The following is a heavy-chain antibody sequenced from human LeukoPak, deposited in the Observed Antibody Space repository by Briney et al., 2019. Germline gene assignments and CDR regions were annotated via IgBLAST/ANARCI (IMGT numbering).Heavy chain of an antibody. CDR1: GASISSGYY. D-gene: IGHD6-19*01. J-gene: IGHJ4*02. CDR3: ARDSASSAWVIDY. CDR2: IYHSGST. V-gene: IGHV4-38-2*02. Sequence: SETLSLTCTVSGASISSGYYWGWIRQPPGKGLEWIGSIYHSGSTYYNPSLKGRVIISVDTSKNQFSLKLSSVTAADTAVYYCARDSASSAWVIDYWGQGTLVTVSS.